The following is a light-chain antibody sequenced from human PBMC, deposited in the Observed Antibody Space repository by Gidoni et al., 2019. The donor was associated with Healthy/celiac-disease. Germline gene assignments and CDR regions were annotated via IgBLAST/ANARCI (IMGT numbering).Light chain of an antibody. CDR2: DAS. CDR3: QQYDNLLT. CDR1: QDISNY. J-gene: IGKJ4*01. V-gene: IGKV1-33*01. Sequence: IQLTQSPSSLSASVGDRVTITCQASQDISNYLNWYQQKPGKAPKLLIYDASNLEAGVPSRFSGSGSGTDFTFTISSLQPEDIATYYCQQYDNLLTFGGXTKVEIK.